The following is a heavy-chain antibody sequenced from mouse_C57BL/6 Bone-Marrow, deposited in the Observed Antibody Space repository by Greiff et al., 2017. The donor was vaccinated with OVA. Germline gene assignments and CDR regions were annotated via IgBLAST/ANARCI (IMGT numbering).Heavy chain of an antibody. CDR1: GFSLTSYG. CDR3: AKNPWVGY. V-gene: IGHV2-5*01. J-gene: IGHJ3*01. CDR2: IWRGGST. Sequence: VQLQESGPGLVQPSQSLSITCTVSGFSLTSYGVHWVRQSPGKGLEWLGVIWRGGSTDYNAAFMSRLSITKDNSKSHDFLKMSSLQADDTAIYYCAKNPWVGYGGQGTLVTVSA.